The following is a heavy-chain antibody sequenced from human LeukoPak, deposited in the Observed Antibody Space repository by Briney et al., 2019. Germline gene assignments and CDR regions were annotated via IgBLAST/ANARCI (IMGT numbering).Heavy chain of an antibody. V-gene: IGHV3-66*01. Sequence: GGSLRPSCTASGFTFSITYMAWVRQAPGKGLEWVSVIYGGGDAYYADSVKGRFIIARDNSKKTLSLQMNNLRVDDTAVYYCARVQFQWFDPWGPGTLVTVSS. CDR3: ARVQFQWFDP. CDR2: IYGGGDA. D-gene: IGHD6-19*01. J-gene: IGHJ5*02. CDR1: GFTFSITY.